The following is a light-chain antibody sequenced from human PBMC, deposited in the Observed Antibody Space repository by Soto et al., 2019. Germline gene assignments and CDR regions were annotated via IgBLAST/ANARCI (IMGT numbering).Light chain of an antibody. CDR1: SSDVGGNNF. J-gene: IGLJ3*02. CDR3: SSYTNTYIWV. V-gene: IGLV2-14*01. CDR2: GVT. Sequence: QSALTQPASVSGSRGQSIAISCTGTSSDVGGNNFVSWYQQHPGKAPKLLIYGVTNRPSGVSNRFSGSKSGTTASLTISGLQAEDDGDYYCSSYTNTYIWVFGGGTKLTVL.